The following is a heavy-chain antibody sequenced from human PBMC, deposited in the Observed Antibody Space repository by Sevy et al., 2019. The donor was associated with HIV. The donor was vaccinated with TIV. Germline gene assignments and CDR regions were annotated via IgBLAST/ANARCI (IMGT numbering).Heavy chain of an antibody. CDR3: ARGPRDIVVVPAAPGDPGRGGMDV. V-gene: IGHV3-21*01. CDR2: ISSSSSYI. J-gene: IGHJ6*02. CDR1: GFTFSSYS. Sequence: GGSLRLSCAASGFTFSSYSMNWVRQAPGKGLEWVSSISSSSSYIYYADSVKGRFTISRDNAKNSLYLQMNSLRAGDTAVYYCARGPRDIVVVPAAPGDPGRGGMDVWGQGTTVTVSS. D-gene: IGHD2-2*01.